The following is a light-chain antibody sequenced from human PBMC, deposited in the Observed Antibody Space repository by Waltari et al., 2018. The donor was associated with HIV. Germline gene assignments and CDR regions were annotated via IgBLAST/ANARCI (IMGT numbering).Light chain of an antibody. CDR2: RKN. CDR1: SNNVGFQG. Sequence: QAGLTQPPSVSKGLRQTATLTCTGNSNNVGFQGAAWLQQHQGRRPKLPSYRKNYRPSGISERFSASRSGNTASLTISGLQPEDEADYYCSAWDSSLNVWVFGGGTKLTVL. CDR3: SAWDSSLNVWV. V-gene: IGLV10-54*01. J-gene: IGLJ3*02.